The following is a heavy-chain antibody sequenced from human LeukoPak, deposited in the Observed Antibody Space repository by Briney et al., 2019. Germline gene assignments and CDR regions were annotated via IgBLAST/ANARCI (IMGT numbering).Heavy chain of an antibody. CDR2: INPNSGGT. J-gene: IGHJ4*02. Sequence: ASVKVSCKASGYTFTGYYMHWVRQAPGQGLEWMGWINPNSGGTNYAQKFQGRVTMTRDTSISTAYMELSSLRSEDTAVYYCATQVGELYPFDYWGQGTLVTVSS. CDR3: ATQVGELYPFDY. D-gene: IGHD3-10*01. CDR1: GYTFTGYY. V-gene: IGHV1-2*02.